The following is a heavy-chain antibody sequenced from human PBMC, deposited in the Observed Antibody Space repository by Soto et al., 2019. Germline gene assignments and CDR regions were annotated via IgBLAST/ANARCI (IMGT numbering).Heavy chain of an antibody. D-gene: IGHD2-2*01. V-gene: IGHV3-74*01. Sequence: GGSLRLSCAASGFTFSSYWMHWVRQAPGKGLVWVSRINSDGSSTSYADSVKGRFTISRDNAKNTLYLQMNSLRAEDTAVYYCASLHNMPYYYYYGMDVWGQGTTVTVSS. CDR1: GFTFSSYW. CDR3: ASLHNMPYYYYYGMDV. J-gene: IGHJ6*02. CDR2: INSDGSST.